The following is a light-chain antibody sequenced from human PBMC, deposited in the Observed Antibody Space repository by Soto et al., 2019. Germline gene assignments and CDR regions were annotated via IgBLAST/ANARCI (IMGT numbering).Light chain of an antibody. J-gene: IGKJ1*01. V-gene: IGKV3-20*01. CDR1: QSVSSSY. Sequence: EIVLTQSPGTLSLSPGERATLSCRASQSVSSSYLVWYQQKPGQAPRLLIYGASSRATGNPDRFSGSGSGTDFTLTISRLEPEDFAVYYCQQYGSSPRTFGQGTKVDIK. CDR2: GAS. CDR3: QQYGSSPRT.